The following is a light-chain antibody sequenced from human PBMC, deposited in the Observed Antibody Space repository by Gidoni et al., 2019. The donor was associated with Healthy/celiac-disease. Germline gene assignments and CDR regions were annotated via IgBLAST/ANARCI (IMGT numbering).Light chain of an antibody. CDR1: QSVSSY. CDR3: QQRFT. Sequence: DIVLTQSPATLSLSPGERATLSCRASQSVSSYLAWYQQKPGQAPRLLIYDASNRATGIPARFSGSGSGTDVTLTISSLEPEDFAVYYCQQRFTFGPGTKVEIK. J-gene: IGKJ3*01. V-gene: IGKV3-11*01. CDR2: DAS.